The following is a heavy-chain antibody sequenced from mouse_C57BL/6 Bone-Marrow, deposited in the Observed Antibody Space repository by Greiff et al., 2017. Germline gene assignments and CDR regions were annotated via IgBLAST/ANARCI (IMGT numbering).Heavy chain of an antibody. J-gene: IGHJ2*01. Sequence: DVHLVESGPGLVKPSQSLSLTCSVTGYSITSGYYWNWIRQFPGNKLEWMGYISYDGSNNYNPSLKNRISITRDTSKNQFFLKLNSVTTEDTATYYCASLITTVVPFDYWGQGTTLTVSS. D-gene: IGHD1-1*01. V-gene: IGHV3-6*01. CDR2: ISYDGSN. CDR3: ASLITTVVPFDY. CDR1: GYSITSGYY.